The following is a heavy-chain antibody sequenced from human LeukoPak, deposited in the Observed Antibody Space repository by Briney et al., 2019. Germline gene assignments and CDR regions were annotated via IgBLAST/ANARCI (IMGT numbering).Heavy chain of an antibody. J-gene: IGHJ5*02. CDR3: ERADYGDYSTWFDP. CDR1: GYTFTSYG. CDR2: ISAYNGNT. V-gene: IGHV1-18*01. D-gene: IGHD4-17*01. Sequence: ASVKVSCKASGYTFTSYGISWVRQAPGQGLEWMGWISAYNGNTNYAQKLQGRVTMTTDTSTSTAYMELRSLRSDDTAVYYCERADYGDYSTWFDPWGQGTLVTVSS.